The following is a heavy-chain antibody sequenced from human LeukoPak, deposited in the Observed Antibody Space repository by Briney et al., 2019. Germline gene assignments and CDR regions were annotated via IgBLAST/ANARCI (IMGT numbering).Heavy chain of an antibody. J-gene: IGHJ4*02. CDR1: GGSISSYY. D-gene: IGHD3-3*01. Sequence: SETLSLTCTVSGGSISSYYWSWIRQPPGKGLEWIGYIYTSGSTNYNPSLPSRVTISVDTSKNQCSLKLSSVTAADTAVYYCARHSGPSYYDFWSGWYYFDYWGQGTLVTVSS. CDR2: IYTSGST. CDR3: ARHSGPSYYDFWSGWYYFDY. V-gene: IGHV4-4*09.